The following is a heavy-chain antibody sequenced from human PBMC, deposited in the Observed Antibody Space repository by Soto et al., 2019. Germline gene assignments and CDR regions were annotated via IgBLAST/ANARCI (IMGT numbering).Heavy chain of an antibody. CDR1: GGTFSSYT. V-gene: IGHV1-69*02. Sequence: QVQLVQSGAEVKKPGSSVKVSCKASGGTFSSYTISWVRQAPGQGLEWMGRIIPILGIANYAQKFQGRVTITADKSTSTAYMELSSLRSEDKAVYYCALGGQYQLLVDYFDYWGQGTLVTVSS. CDR2: IIPILGIA. J-gene: IGHJ4*02. D-gene: IGHD2-2*01. CDR3: ALGGQYQLLVDYFDY.